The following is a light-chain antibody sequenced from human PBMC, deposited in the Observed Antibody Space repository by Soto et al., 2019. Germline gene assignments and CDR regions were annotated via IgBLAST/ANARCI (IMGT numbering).Light chain of an antibody. V-gene: IGLV2-14*01. Sequence: QSVLTQPASVSGSPGQSITISCTGTSSDVGGYNYVSWYQQHPGKAPKLMIYDVSNRPSGVSNRFSGSKSGNTASLTISGLQAEDEPDYYCSSYTSSSTYWVFGGGTKLTVL. CDR3: SSYTSSSTYWV. CDR1: SSDVGGYNY. J-gene: IGLJ3*02. CDR2: DVS.